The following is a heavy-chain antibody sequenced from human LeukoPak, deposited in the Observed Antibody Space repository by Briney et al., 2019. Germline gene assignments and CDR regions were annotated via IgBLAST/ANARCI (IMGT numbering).Heavy chain of an antibody. CDR1: GFTFSSYW. Sequence: GGSLRLSCAASGFTFSSYWMSWVRQAPGKGLEWVANIKQDGSEKYYVDSVKGRFTISRDNAKNSLYLQMNRLRAEDTAVYYCARERDSSGWYPGRDYWGQGTLVTVSS. V-gene: IGHV3-7*01. CDR3: ARERDSSGWYPGRDY. D-gene: IGHD6-19*01. J-gene: IGHJ4*02. CDR2: IKQDGSEK.